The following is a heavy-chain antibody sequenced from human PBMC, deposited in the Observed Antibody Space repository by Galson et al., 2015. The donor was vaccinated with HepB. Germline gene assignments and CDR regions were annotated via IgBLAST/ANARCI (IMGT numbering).Heavy chain of an antibody. CDR3: ARPSYGDYVVAH. D-gene: IGHD4-17*01. Sequence: SLRLSCAPSGFIFSDYYMSWIRQAPGKGLEWVSYISGSGDTIYYADSVKGRFTISRDNAKKSLYLQMNSLRVDDTAIYYCARPSYGDYVVAHWGQGTMVTVAS. CDR1: GFIFSDYY. CDR2: ISGSGDTI. V-gene: IGHV3-11*01. J-gene: IGHJ4*02.